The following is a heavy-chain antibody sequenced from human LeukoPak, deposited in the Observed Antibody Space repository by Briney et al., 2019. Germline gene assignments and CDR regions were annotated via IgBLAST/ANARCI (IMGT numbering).Heavy chain of an antibody. V-gene: IGHV4-4*07. J-gene: IGHJ6*03. CDR3: ARGRLGELSLWGHHRDYYYYMDV. Sequence: PSETLSLTCTVSGGSISSYYWSWIRQPAGKGLEWIGRIYTSGSTNYNPSLKSRVTMSVDTSKNQFSLKLSSVTAADTAVYYCARGRLGELSLWGHHRDYYYYMDVWGKGTTVTVSS. CDR1: GGSISSYY. CDR2: IYTSGST. D-gene: IGHD3-16*02.